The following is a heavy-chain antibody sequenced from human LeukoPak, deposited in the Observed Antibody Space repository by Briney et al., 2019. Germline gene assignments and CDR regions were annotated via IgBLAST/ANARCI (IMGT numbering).Heavy chain of an antibody. D-gene: IGHD2-21*02. CDR2: IYYSGST. J-gene: IGHJ4*02. V-gene: IGHV4-39*01. Sequence: PSETLSLTCTVSGGSISGSSYYWGWIRQPPGKGLEWIGTIYYSGSTYYNPSLKSRVTISVDTSKNQFSLKLSSVTAADTAVYYCASQIVVVTAKAYYFDYWGQGTLVTVSS. CDR3: ASQIVVVTAKAYYFDY. CDR1: GGSISGSSYY.